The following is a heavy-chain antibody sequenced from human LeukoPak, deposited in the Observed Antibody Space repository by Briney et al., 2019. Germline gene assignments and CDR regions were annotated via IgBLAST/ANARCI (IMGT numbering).Heavy chain of an antibody. D-gene: IGHD4-17*01. J-gene: IGHJ4*02. CDR2: MNPNSGST. V-gene: IGHV1-8*01. CDR1: GYTFTNYD. CDR3: ARAEDYGDYYFDY. Sequence: RASVKVSCTASGYTFTNYDINWVRQATGQGLEWMGWMNPNSGSTDYAQKFQGRVTMTRNTSIGTAYMELSSLGSEDTAVYYCARAEDYGDYYFDYWGQGTLVTVSS.